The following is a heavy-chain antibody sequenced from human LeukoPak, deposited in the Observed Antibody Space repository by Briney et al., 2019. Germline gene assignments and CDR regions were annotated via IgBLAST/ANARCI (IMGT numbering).Heavy chain of an antibody. D-gene: IGHD3-22*01. V-gene: IGHV3-23*01. Sequence: GGSLRLSCAASGFTFSSYAMSWVRQAPGKGLEWVSAISGSGGSTYYADSVKGRFTISRDNSKNTLYLQMNSLRAEDTAVYYCAKPGYYYDSSGYLEYDYWGQGTLVTVSS. CDR2: ISGSGGST. J-gene: IGHJ4*02. CDR1: GFTFSSYA. CDR3: AKPGYYYDSSGYLEYDY.